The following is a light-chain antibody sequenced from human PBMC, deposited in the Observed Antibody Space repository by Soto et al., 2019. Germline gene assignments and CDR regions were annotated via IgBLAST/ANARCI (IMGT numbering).Light chain of an antibody. J-gene: IGKJ4*01. CDR2: DAS. V-gene: IGKV3-11*01. CDR1: QSVSSY. Sequence: EIVLTQSPATLSLSPGERATLSCRASQSVSSYLAWYQQKPGHAPRLLIYDASNRATGIPARFSGSGSGTDFTLTISSLGPEDFAVYYCQQRRNWSGVTFGGGTKVEIK. CDR3: QQRRNWSGVT.